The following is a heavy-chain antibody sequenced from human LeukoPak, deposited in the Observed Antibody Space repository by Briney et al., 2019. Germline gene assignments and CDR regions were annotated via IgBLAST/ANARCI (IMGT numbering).Heavy chain of an antibody. CDR3: ASNSVGAGDY. Sequence: SETLSLTCAVYGGSFSGYYWSWIRQPPGKGLEWIGEINHSGSTNYNPSLKSRVTISVDTSKNQFSLKLSSVTAADTAVYYCASNSVGAGDYWGQGTLVTVSS. CDR1: GGSFSGYY. V-gene: IGHV4-34*01. D-gene: IGHD1-26*01. CDR2: INHSGST. J-gene: IGHJ4*02.